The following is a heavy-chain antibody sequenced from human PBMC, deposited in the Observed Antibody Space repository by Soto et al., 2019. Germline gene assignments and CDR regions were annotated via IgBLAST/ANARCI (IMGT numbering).Heavy chain of an antibody. CDR2: IVPIFGTT. CDR3: ARPDEGSYHSNHHYYYALDV. D-gene: IGHD3-16*02. J-gene: IGHJ6*02. V-gene: IGHV1-69*13. Sequence: SVKVSCKVSGGVCRIYAISCVLQSPLQGLDWLGGIVPIFGTTNYAQKFQGRVTIVADESTSTAYMDLSSLRSDDTAVYYCARPDEGSYHSNHHYYYALDVWGQGTTVTVSS. CDR1: GGVCRIYA.